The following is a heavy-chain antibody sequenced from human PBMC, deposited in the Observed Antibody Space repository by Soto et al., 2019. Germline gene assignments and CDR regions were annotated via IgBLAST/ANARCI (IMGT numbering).Heavy chain of an antibody. J-gene: IGHJ3*02. V-gene: IGHV1-2*04. Sequence: ASVKVSCKASGYTFTGYYMHWVRQAPGQGLEWMGWINPNSGGTNYAQKFQGWFTMTRDTSISTAYMELSRLRSDDTAVYYCAIQPGRGDAFDIWGQGTMVTVSS. D-gene: IGHD5-18*01. CDR2: INPNSGGT. CDR1: GYTFTGYY. CDR3: AIQPGRGDAFDI.